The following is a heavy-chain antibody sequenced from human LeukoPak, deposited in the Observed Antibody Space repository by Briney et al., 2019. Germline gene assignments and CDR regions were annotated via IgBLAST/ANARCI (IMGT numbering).Heavy chain of an antibody. CDR3: ASQGVSRDSSGYYYWFDP. D-gene: IGHD3-22*01. CDR2: IIPIFGTA. CDR1: GGTFSSYA. V-gene: IGHV1-69*01. Sequence: SVKVSCKASGGTFSSYAISWVRQAPGQGLEWMGGIIPIFGTANYAQKFQGRVTITADESTSTAYMELSSLRSEDTAVYYCASQGVSRDSSGYYYWFDPWGQGTLVTVSS. J-gene: IGHJ5*02.